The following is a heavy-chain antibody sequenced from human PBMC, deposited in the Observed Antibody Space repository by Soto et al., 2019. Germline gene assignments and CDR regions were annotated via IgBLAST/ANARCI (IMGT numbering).Heavy chain of an antibody. CDR2: IWYDGSNK. CDR1: GFTFSSYG. J-gene: IGHJ4*02. Sequence: QVQLVESGGGVVQPGRSLRLSCAASGFTFSSYGMHWVRQAPGKGLEWVAVIWYDGSNKNYADSVKGRFTISRDNSKNTLYLQMNSLRAEDTAVYYCAREGGGDDVLDYWGQGTLVTVSS. V-gene: IGHV3-33*01. D-gene: IGHD2-21*02. CDR3: AREGGGDDVLDY.